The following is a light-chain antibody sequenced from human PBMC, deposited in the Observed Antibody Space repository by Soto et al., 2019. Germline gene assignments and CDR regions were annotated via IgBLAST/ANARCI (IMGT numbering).Light chain of an antibody. CDR1: SSDVGGYNY. V-gene: IGLV2-11*01. J-gene: IGLJ1*01. CDR2: YVS. Sequence: QSVLTQPRSVSGSPGQSVTISCTGTSSDVGGYNYVSWYQQHPGKAPKLMIYYVSKRPSGVPDRFSGSKSGNTASLTISGLQAEDEADYYCCSYAGSYTPDVFGTGTKLTVL. CDR3: CSYAGSYTPDV.